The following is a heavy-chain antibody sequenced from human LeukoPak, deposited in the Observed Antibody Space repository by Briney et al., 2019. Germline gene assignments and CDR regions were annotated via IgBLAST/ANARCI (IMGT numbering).Heavy chain of an antibody. CDR2: IIPIFGTA. V-gene: IGHV1-69*05. CDR3: ARGDSRDGYNPLDY. J-gene: IGHJ4*02. D-gene: IGHD5-24*01. Sequence: ASVKVSCKASGGTFSSYAISWVRQAPGQGLEWMGGIIPIFGTANYAQKFQGRVTITTDESTSTAYMELSSLRSEDTAVYYCARGDSRDGYNPLDYWGQGTLVTVSS. CDR1: GGTFSSYA.